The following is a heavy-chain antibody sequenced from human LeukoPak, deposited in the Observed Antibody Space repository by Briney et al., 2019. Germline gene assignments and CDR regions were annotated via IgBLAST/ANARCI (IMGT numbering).Heavy chain of an antibody. D-gene: IGHD2-2*01. J-gene: IGHJ4*02. CDR3: ARAVWTYCSSTSCPNFFDF. Sequence: PSETLSLTCTVSGYSISSGYYWGWIRQPPGKGLEWIGSIYHSGSTYYNPSLKSRVTISADTYKNQFSLKLSSVTAADTAVYYCARAVWTYCSSTSCPNFFDFWGQGTLVTVSS. V-gene: IGHV4-38-2*02. CDR2: IYHSGST. CDR1: GYSISSGYY.